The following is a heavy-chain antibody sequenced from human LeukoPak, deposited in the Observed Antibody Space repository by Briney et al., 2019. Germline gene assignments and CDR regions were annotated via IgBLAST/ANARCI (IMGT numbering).Heavy chain of an antibody. J-gene: IGHJ4*02. D-gene: IGHD3-10*01. CDR3: ARGSGALSYYYGSGSHTPFDY. V-gene: IGHV1-2*02. CDR2: INPNSGGT. Sequence: ASVKVSCKASGYAFTGYYMHWVRQAPGQGLEWMGWINPNSGGTNYAQKFQGRVTTTRDTSISTAYMELSRLRSDDTAVYYCARGSGALSYYYGSGSHTPFDYWGQGTLVTVSS. CDR1: GYAFTGYY.